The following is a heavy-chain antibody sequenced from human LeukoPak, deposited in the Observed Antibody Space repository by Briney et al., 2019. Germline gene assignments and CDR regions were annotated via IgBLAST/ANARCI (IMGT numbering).Heavy chain of an antibody. Sequence: GSLRLSCAASGFTFSSYAMSWVRQAPGKGLEWVSAISGSGGSTYYADSVKGRFTISRDSSKNTLYLQMNSLRAEDTAVYYCAKDYVQLKVFDYWGQGTLVTVSS. D-gene: IGHD1-1*01. CDR2: ISGSGGST. J-gene: IGHJ4*02. V-gene: IGHV3-23*01. CDR1: GFTFSSYA. CDR3: AKDYVQLKVFDY.